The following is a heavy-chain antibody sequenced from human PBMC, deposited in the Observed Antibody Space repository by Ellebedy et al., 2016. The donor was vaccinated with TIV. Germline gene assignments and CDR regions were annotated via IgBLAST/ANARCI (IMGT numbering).Heavy chain of an antibody. CDR2: ISYSGNT. Sequence: MPSETLSLTCTVSGGSIRSYYWSWIRQPPGKGLEWIGYISYSGNTNYNPSLRSRVTLLVDTSKNHFSLKLSSVTTADTAVYYCARDFGANSGSWFFDLWGRGTLVTVSS. D-gene: IGHD4-23*01. J-gene: IGHJ2*01. CDR1: GGSIRSYY. CDR3: ARDFGANSGSWFFDL. V-gene: IGHV4-59*01.